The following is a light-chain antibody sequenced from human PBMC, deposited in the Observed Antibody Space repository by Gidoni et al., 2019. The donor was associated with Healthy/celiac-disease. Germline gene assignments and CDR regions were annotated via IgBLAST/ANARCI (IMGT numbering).Light chain of an antibody. CDR1: QSVSSN. Sequence: DIVLTQSPATLSVSPGERTTLSCRASQSVSSNLAWYQQKPGQAPRLLIYGASTRATGIPARFSGSGSGTEFTLTISSLQSEDFAVYYCQQYNNWPGTFXXXTKVEIK. CDR3: QQYNNWPGT. J-gene: IGKJ1*01. CDR2: GAS. V-gene: IGKV3-15*01.